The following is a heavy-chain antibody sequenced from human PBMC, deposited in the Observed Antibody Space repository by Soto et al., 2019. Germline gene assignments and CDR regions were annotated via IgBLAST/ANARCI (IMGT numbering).Heavy chain of an antibody. V-gene: IGHV3-23*01. CDR2: ISGSGGST. CDR1: GLTFSSYA. CDR3: PNVNYYGSGSYYNYYYGMDV. J-gene: IGHJ6*02. D-gene: IGHD3-10*01. Sequence: GWSLRLSCAASGLTFSSYAMSWVRQAPGKGLEWVSAISGSGGSTYYADSVKGRFTISRDNSKNTLYLQMNSLRAEGTAVYYCPNVNYYGSGSYYNYYYGMDVWGQGSTVIVSS.